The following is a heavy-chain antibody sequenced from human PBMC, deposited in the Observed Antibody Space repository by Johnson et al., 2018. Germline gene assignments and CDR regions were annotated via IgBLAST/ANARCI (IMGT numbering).Heavy chain of an antibody. D-gene: IGHD3-22*01. CDR3: AKDHYDSSGSQPFDS. CDR2: ILFDGSDK. Sequence: QVQLVESGGGLVHPGGSLRLSCTTSGFSLSRYYMTWVRQAPGKGLEWVTGILFDGSDKHYVDAVKGRFTISRDNSKDTLYLQMNNLRPEDTAVYFCAKDHYDSSGSQPFDSWGQGTMVTVSA. CDR1: GFSLSRYY. J-gene: IGHJ3*01. V-gene: IGHV3-30*18.